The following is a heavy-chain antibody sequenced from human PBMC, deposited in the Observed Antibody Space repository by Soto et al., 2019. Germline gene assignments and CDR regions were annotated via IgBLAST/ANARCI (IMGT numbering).Heavy chain of an antibody. Sequence: LSSAAAGFTCDDYAMHWVRQAPGKGLEWVSGISWDSGSIGYADSVKGRFTISRDNAKNSLYLQMNNLRAEDTALYYCEKDIGPHIAAACPDFDCWGQGTLVTVHS. CDR1: GFTCDDYA. CDR3: EKDIGPHIAAACPDFDC. V-gene: IGHV3-9*01. D-gene: IGHD6-13*01. CDR2: ISWDSGSI. J-gene: IGHJ4*02.